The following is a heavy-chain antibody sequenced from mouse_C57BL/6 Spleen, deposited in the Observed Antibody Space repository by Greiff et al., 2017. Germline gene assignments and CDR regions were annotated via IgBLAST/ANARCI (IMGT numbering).Heavy chain of an antibody. J-gene: IGHJ3*01. CDR3: ARPYYDSGAWFAD. Sequence: EVMLVESGGGLVKPGGSLKLSCAASGFTFSDYGMHWVRQAPEKGLEWVAYISSGSSTIYYADTVKGRFTISRDNAKNTLFLQMTSLRSEDTAMYYCARPYYDSGAWFADWGQGTLVTVSA. CDR2: ISSGSSTI. D-gene: IGHD2-4*01. V-gene: IGHV5-17*01. CDR1: GFTFSDYG.